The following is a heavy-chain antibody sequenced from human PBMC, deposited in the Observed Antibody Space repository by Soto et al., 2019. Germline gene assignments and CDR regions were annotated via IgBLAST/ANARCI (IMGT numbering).Heavy chain of an antibody. Sequence: GASVKVSCKASGGTFSSYAISWVRQAPGQGLEWMGGIIPIFGTANYAQKFQGRVTITADKSTSTAYMELSSLRSEDTAVYYCARGLVIVGGYYYGMDVWGQGTTVTVSS. CDR1: GGTFSSYA. V-gene: IGHV1-69*06. J-gene: IGHJ6*02. CDR3: ARGLVIVGGYYYGMDV. D-gene: IGHD3-22*01. CDR2: IIPIFGTA.